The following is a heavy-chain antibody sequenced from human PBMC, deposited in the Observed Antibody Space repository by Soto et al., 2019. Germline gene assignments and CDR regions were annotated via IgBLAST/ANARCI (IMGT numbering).Heavy chain of an antibody. CDR1: GYRFTSYW. D-gene: IGHD3-9*01. J-gene: IGHJ6*02. Sequence: GESLKISCKGSGYRFTSYWITWMRQMPGKGLEWMGRIDPSDSYTNYSPSFQGHVSMSADKSISTAYLQWSSLKASDTAMYYCARVTGYPNYYGMDVWGQGTTVTVSS. CDR3: ARVTGYPNYYGMDV. CDR2: IDPSDSYT. V-gene: IGHV5-10-1*01.